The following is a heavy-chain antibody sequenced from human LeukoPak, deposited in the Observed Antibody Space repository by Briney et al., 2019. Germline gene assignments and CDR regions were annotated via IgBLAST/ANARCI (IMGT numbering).Heavy chain of an antibody. CDR1: EFVFSNYW. J-gene: IGHJ4*02. CDR2: INPDGSSI. D-gene: IGHD3-16*01. CDR3: GRDLSWGSTDY. V-gene: IGHV3-74*01. Sequence: GGSLRLSCAASEFVFSNYWMYWVRQAPGRGLVWVSRINPDGSSIGYADFVRGRFTISRDNAKNTLFLQMNSLTVEDTAMYYCGRDLSWGSTDYWGQGTLVTVSS.